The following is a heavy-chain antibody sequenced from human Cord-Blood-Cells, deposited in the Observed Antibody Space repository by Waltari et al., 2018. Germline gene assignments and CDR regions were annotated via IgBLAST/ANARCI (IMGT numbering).Heavy chain of an antibody. CDR2: ISSSSSYI. V-gene: IGHV3-21*01. Sequence: EVQLVESGGGLVKPGGSLRLSCAASGFTFSSYSMNWVRQAPGKGLEWVSSISSSSSYIYYADSVKGRFTISRDNAKNSLYLQMNSLRAEDTAVYYCARDRKLTGDRRSAFDIWGQGTMVTVSS. J-gene: IGHJ3*02. CDR1: GFTFSSYS. CDR3: ARDRKLTGDRRSAFDI. D-gene: IGHD7-27*01.